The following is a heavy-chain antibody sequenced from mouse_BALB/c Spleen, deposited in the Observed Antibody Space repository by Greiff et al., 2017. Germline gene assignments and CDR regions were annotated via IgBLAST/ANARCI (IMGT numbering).Heavy chain of an antibody. V-gene: IGHV1S41*01. CDR1: GYTFTSYW. Sequence: DLVKPGASVKLSCKASGYTFTSYWINWIKQRPGQGLEWIGRIAPGSGSTYYNEMFKGKATLTVDTSSSTAYIQLSSLSSEDSAVYFCAISGDFDVWGAGTTVTVSS. CDR3: AISGDFDV. J-gene: IGHJ1*01. CDR2: IAPGSGST. D-gene: IGHD4-1*01.